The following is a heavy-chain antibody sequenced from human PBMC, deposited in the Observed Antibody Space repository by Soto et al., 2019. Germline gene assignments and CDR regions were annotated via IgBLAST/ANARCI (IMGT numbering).Heavy chain of an antibody. CDR3: ARDFGYTWKSHWFDP. D-gene: IGHD1-20*01. Sequence: QVQLVESGGGVVQPGRSLRLSCAASGFTFSSYGMHWIRQAPGKGLEWVAFTWYDGRNNYYADSVKGRFTISRDNSNNTLYLQLHSLRAEDTAVYYCARDFGYTWKSHWFDPWGQGTLVTVSS. CDR2: TWYDGRNN. V-gene: IGHV3-33*01. CDR1: GFTFSSYG. J-gene: IGHJ5*02.